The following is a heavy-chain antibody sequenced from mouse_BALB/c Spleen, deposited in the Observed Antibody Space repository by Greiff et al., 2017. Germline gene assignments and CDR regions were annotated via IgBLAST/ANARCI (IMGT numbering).Heavy chain of an antibody. CDR3: ARDRGGYYVLDY. V-gene: IGHV5-4*02. Sequence: EVQRVESGGGLVKPGGSLKLSCAASGFTFSDYYMYWVRQTPEKRLEWVATISDGGSYTYYPDSVKGRFTISRDNAKNNLYLQMSSLKSEDTAMYYCARDRGGYYVLDYWGQGTTLTVSS. J-gene: IGHJ2*01. CDR1: GFTFSDYY. D-gene: IGHD2-3*01. CDR2: ISDGGSYT.